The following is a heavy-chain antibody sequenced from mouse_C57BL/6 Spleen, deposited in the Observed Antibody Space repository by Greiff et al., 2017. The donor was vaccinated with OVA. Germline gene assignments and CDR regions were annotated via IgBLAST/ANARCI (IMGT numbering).Heavy chain of an antibody. CDR3: TNVLTGPRRGY. D-gene: IGHD4-1*01. J-gene: IGHJ2*01. CDR1: GYTFTDYE. V-gene: IGHV1-15*01. Sequence: VKLQESGAELVRPGASVTLSCKASGYTFTDYEMHWVKQTPVHGLEWIGAIDPETGGTAYNQKFKGKAILTADKSSSTAYMELRSLTSEDSAVYYCTNVLTGPRRGYWGQGTTLTVSS. CDR2: IDPETGGT.